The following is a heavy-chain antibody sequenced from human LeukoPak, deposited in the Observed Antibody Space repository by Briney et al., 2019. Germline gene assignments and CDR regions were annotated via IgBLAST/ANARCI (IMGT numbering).Heavy chain of an antibody. CDR3: VRDLGHSRHYFEY. V-gene: IGHV3-7*01. J-gene: IGHJ4*02. CDR2: ISQDGSET. D-gene: IGHD7-27*01. Sequence: GGSLRLSCAASGFPFNSFFLNWVRLTPGRELEWVACISQDGSETFYTDSVRGRFIISRDNTKNSLYLQMDSLRAEDTAVYFCVRDLGHSRHYFEYWGQGALVTVSS. CDR1: GFPFNSFF.